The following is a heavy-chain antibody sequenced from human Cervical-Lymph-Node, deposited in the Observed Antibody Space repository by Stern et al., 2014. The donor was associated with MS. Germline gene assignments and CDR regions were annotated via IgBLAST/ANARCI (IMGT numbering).Heavy chain of an antibody. D-gene: IGHD2-15*01. CDR1: GYTFTGYY. Sequence: VQLVQSGAEVKKPGASVKVSCKASGYTFTGYYMHWVRQAPGQGLEWMGWINPNSGRTNYAQKFQGWVTMTRDTSISTAYMELSRLRSDDTAVYYCARGYCSGGSCYLKDYWGQGTLVTVSS. CDR2: INPNSGRT. CDR3: ARGYCSGGSCYLKDY. V-gene: IGHV1-2*04. J-gene: IGHJ4*02.